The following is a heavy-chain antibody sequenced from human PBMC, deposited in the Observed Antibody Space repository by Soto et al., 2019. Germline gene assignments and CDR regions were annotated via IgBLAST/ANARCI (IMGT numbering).Heavy chain of an antibody. D-gene: IGHD3-22*01. CDR1: GGDISTYY. Sequence: PSETLSLTCTVSGGDISTYYWSWIRQPPGKGLEWIGYIYYTGSTKYNPSLKSRVTISVDTSKNQLSLKLSSVTAADTAVYHCARIFLYDSHGPYYTVYRGPGLLVTV. V-gene: IGHV4-59*01. CDR2: IYYTGST. J-gene: IGHJ4*02. CDR3: ARIFLYDSHGPYYTVY.